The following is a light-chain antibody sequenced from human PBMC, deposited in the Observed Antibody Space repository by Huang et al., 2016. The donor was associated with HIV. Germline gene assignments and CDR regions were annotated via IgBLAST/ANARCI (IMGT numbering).Light chain of an antibody. CDR1: QDIKNY. CDR2: AAS. CDR3: QKYDSAPLT. J-gene: IGKJ4*01. V-gene: IGKV1-27*01. Sequence: DIQMTQSPSSLSASVGDRVTITCRASQDIKNYLAWYQQKPGTVPKLLIYAASTLQWGVPARFSGSGSETDFILTISGLQPEDVATYYCQKYDSAPLTFGGGTKVEIK.